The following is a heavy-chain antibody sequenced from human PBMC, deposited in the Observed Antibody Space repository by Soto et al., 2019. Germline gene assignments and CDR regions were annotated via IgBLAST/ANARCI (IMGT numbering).Heavy chain of an antibody. V-gene: IGHV3-30-3*02. Sequence: SGFTFNSFTMHWVRQAPGKGLEWVAVISHDGSTYYADSVKGRFTISRDNSKNTLYLQMNSLRAEDTAVYYCAKMAPVWYFDLWGRGTLVTVSS. CDR1: GFTFNSFT. J-gene: IGHJ2*01. CDR3: AKMAPVWYFDL. CDR2: ISHDGST.